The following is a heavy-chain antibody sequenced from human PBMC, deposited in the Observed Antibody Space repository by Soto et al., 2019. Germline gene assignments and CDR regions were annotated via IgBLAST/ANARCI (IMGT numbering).Heavy chain of an antibody. D-gene: IGHD3-16*01. CDR1: GFSLSTSGVG. Sequence: QITLKESGPTLVKPTQTLTLTCTFSGFSLSTSGVGVGWIRQPPGQALERLALIYWDDDKRYSPSLKSRLTITKDTSKNQVVLTMTNMDPVDTAAYSCAHSLYDYVWGTNWFDPGGQGTLVTVSS. V-gene: IGHV2-5*02. CDR3: AHSLYDYVWGTNWFDP. CDR2: IYWDDDK. J-gene: IGHJ5*02.